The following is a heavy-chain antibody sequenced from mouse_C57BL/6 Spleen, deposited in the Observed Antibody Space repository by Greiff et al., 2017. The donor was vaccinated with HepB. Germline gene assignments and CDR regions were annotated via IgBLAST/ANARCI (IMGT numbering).Heavy chain of an antibody. J-gene: IGHJ1*03. CDR2: IYPGDGDT. CDR3: ARSNYLWYFDV. D-gene: IGHD1-1*02. Sequence: VQLQQSGPELVKPGASVKISCKASGYAFSSSWMNWVKQRPGKGLEWIGRIYPGDGDTNYNGKFKGKATLTADKSSSTAYIQLSSLTSEDSAVYFCARSNYLWYFDVWGTGTTVTVSS. CDR1: GYAFSSSW. V-gene: IGHV1-82*01.